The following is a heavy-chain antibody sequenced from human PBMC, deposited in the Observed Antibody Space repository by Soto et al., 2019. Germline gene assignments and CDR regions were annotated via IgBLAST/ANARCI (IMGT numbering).Heavy chain of an antibody. CDR1: GGTFSSYT. CDR2: IIPILGIA. CDR3: ARGPLVEMATYGSSMDY. V-gene: IGHV1-69*02. J-gene: IGHJ4*02. Sequence: QVQLVQSGAEVKKPGSSVKVSCKASGGTFSSYTISWVRQAPGQGLEWMGRIIPILGIANYAQKFQGRVTITADKSTSKAYMELSSLRSEDTAVYYCARGPLVEMATYGSSMDYWGQGTLVTVSS. D-gene: IGHD5-12*01.